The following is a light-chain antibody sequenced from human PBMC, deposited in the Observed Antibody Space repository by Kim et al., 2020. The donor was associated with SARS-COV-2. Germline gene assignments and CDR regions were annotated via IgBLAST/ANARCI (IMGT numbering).Light chain of an antibody. V-gene: IGLV2-11*03. CDR3: CSYGGTYTPYV. J-gene: IGLJ1*01. CDR1: SSDVGAYNY. CDR2: DVN. Sequence: QSVTIACSGTSSDVGAYNYVSGYQQHPGKAPKLMIYDVNKRPSGVPDRFSASKSANTASLTISGLQAEDEADYYCCSYGGTYTPYVFGTGTKVTVL.